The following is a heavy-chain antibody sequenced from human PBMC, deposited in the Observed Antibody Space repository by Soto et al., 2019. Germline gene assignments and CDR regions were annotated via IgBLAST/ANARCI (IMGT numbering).Heavy chain of an antibody. D-gene: IGHD5-12*01. CDR1: GFTFTVFS. CDR2: ISSRGTTI. Sequence: EVQLVESGGGLVQPGGSLRLSCAASGFTFTVFSMNWVRQAPGKGLEWVSYISSRGTTIYYADSVKGRFTISRDNAKNPLYLQMNTLRAGDPAVYFCARDDGSGCFDYWGQGPLVTVSS. CDR3: ARDDGSGCFDY. J-gene: IGHJ4*02. V-gene: IGHV3-48*04.